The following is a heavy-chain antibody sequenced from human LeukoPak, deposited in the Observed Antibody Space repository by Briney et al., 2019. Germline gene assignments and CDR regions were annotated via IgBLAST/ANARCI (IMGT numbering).Heavy chain of an antibody. V-gene: IGHV3-23*01. Sequence: GGSLRLSCAASGFTFNIYAMTWARQAPGKGLEWVSAIRGTGGGGETFYADPVKGRFTISRDDSNNTVYLQMSSLRAEDTAVYYCAKGDWFDSWGPGTLVTVPS. CDR3: AKGDWFDS. J-gene: IGHJ5*01. CDR1: GFTFNIYA. CDR2: IRGTGGGGET.